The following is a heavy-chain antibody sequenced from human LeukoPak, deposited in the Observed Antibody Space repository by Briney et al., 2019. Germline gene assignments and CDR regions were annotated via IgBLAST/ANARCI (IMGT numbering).Heavy chain of an antibody. CDR2: IFSSGST. CDR1: GGSISGYY. CDR3: ARHYYDRSDSYSFDY. J-gene: IGHJ4*02. Sequence: PSETLSLTCTVSGGSISGYYWSWIRQPPGKGLEWIGCIFSSGSTNYNPSLKSRVIISEDTSVNQFSLKLSSVTAADTAVYYCARHYYDRSDSYSFDYWGQGTLVTVSS. D-gene: IGHD3-22*01. V-gene: IGHV4-59*08.